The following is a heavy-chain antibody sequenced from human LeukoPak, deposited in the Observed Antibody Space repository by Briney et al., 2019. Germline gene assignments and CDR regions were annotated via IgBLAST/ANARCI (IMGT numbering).Heavy chain of an antibody. V-gene: IGHV3-66*01. J-gene: IGHJ4*02. CDR2: IYSGGST. Sequence: PGGALRLSCAASGFTVSSNYMSWVRQAPGKGLEWVSVIYSGGSTYYADSVKGRFTISRDNSKNTLYLQMNSLRAEDTAVYYCARDRTTVAGTQELGYWGQGTLVTVSS. CDR1: GFTVSSNY. D-gene: IGHD6-19*01. CDR3: ARDRTTVAGTQELGY.